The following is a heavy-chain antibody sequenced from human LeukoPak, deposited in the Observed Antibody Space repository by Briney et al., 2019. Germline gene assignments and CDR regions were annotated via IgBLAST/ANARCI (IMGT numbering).Heavy chain of an antibody. CDR3: ARDEGVPATWRFDY. D-gene: IGHD3-10*01. V-gene: IGHV3-7*01. J-gene: IGHJ4*02. Sequence: PGGSLRLSCRGSGFIYGNYWMTWVRQAPGKGLEWVANVKQDGRERHYVDSVEGRFTISRDNAKNSLYLQMKSLRADDTGIYYCARDEGVPATWRFDYWGQGTLVTVSS. CDR1: GFIYGNYW. CDR2: VKQDGRER.